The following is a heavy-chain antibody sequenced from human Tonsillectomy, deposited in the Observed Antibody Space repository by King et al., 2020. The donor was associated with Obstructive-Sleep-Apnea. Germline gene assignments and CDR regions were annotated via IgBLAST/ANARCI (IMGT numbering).Heavy chain of an antibody. CDR1: GGSISRYY. V-gene: IGHV4-59*08. CDR2: IHSSGST. D-gene: IGHD3-16*01. J-gene: IGHJ4*02. Sequence: QLQESGPRLVKSSETLSLTCTVSGGSISRYYWSWIRQPPGKGLEWIGYIHSSGSTNYNPSLKSRVTMSGDTSKNQFSLKLSSVTAADTAVYYCTGTSRGGAFDYWGQGTLVTVSS. CDR3: TGTSRGGAFDY.